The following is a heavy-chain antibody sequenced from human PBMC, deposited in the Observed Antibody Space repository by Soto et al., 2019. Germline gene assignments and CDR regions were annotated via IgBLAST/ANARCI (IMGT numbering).Heavy chain of an antibody. CDR2: INAGNGNT. D-gene: IGHD6-19*01. J-gene: IGHJ4*02. V-gene: IGHV1-3*01. CDR3: ARVSGWYYFDY. Sequence: QVQLVQSGAEVKKPGASVKVSCKASGYTFTSYAMHWVRQAPGQRLEWMAGINAGNGNTKYSQKFQGRVTITRDTSASTAYMELSSLRSEATAVYYCARVSGWYYFDYWGQGTLVTVSS. CDR1: GYTFTSYA.